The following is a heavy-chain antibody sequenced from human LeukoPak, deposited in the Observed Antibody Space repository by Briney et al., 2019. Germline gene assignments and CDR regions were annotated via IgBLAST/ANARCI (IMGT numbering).Heavy chain of an antibody. CDR3: ARDSSDVLTGYYHF. J-gene: IGHJ4*02. Sequence: ASVKVSGKTSGYSFNDYYLHWVRQAPGQGLEWMGWINPNSGRTDYAPKFQGRVTLTTDTSITTAYMELSSLISGDTALYYCARDSSDVLTGYYHFWGQGTLVTVSS. CDR1: GYSFNDYY. V-gene: IGHV1-2*02. CDR2: INPNSGRT. D-gene: IGHD3-9*01.